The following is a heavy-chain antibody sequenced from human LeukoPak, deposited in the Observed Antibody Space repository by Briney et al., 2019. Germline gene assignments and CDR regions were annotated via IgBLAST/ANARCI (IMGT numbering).Heavy chain of an antibody. CDR1: GFTFSSHA. CDR3: TRLWFGELPGVDY. D-gene: IGHD3-10*01. J-gene: IGHJ4*02. V-gene: IGHV3-23*01. CDR2: ISPSGGST. Sequence: QSGGSLRLSCAASGFTFSSHAVSWVRQAPGKGLEWVSVISPSGGSTYYADSVKGRFTISRDNSKNTLYLEMNSLRAEDTAIYYCTRLWFGELPGVDYWGQGTLVTVSS.